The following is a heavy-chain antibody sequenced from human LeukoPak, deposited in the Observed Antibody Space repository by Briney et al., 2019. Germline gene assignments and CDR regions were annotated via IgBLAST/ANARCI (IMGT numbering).Heavy chain of an antibody. Sequence: GASVKVSCKASGGTFSSYAISGVRQAPGQGLEWMGGIIPIFGTANYAQKFQGRVTITADESTSTAYMELSSLRSEDTAVYYCARAGSSSSWYYYYMDVWGKGTTVTVSS. CDR3: ARAGSSSSWYYYYMDV. CDR1: GGTFSSYA. CDR2: IIPIFGTA. D-gene: IGHD6-6*01. J-gene: IGHJ6*03. V-gene: IGHV1-69*13.